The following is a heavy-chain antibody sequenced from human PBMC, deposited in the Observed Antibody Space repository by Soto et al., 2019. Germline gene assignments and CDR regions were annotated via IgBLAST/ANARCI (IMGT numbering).Heavy chain of an antibody. J-gene: IGHJ4*02. Sequence: QVQLVQSGAEVKKPGSSVKVSCKASGGTFSSYTISWVRQAPGQGLEWMGRIIPILGIANYAQKFQGRVTITADKSTSTAYMELSSLRSEDTAVYYWARGAGDSSGYAYDYWGQGTLVTVSS. CDR3: ARGAGDSSGYAYDY. V-gene: IGHV1-69*02. D-gene: IGHD3-22*01. CDR2: IIPILGIA. CDR1: GGTFSSYT.